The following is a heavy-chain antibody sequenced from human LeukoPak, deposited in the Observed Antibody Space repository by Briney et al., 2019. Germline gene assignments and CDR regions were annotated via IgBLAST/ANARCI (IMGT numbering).Heavy chain of an antibody. J-gene: IGHJ3*02. CDR3: ARDPYGDYGSVSDAFDI. D-gene: IGHD4-17*01. CDR2: IYSGGST. V-gene: IGHV3-66*01. Sequence: GGSLRLSCAASGFTVSSNYMSWVRQAPGKGLEWVSVIYSGGSTYYADSVKGRFTISRDNSKNTLYLQMNSLRAEDTAVYYCARDPYGDYGSVSDAFDIWGQGTMVTVSS. CDR1: GFTVSSNY.